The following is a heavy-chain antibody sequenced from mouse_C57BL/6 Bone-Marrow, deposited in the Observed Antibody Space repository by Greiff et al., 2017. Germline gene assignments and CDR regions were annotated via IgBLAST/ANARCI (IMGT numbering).Heavy chain of an antibody. D-gene: IGHD1-1*01. Sequence: VQLVESGAELVRPGTSVKMSCKASGYTFTNYWIGWAKQRPGHGLEWIGDIYPGGGYTNYNEKFKGKATLTADKSSSTAYMQFSSLTSEDSAIYYCARSSPYAMDYWGQGTSVTVSA. CDR2: IYPGGGYT. J-gene: IGHJ4*01. CDR1: GYTFTNYW. V-gene: IGHV1-63*01. CDR3: ARSSPYAMDY.